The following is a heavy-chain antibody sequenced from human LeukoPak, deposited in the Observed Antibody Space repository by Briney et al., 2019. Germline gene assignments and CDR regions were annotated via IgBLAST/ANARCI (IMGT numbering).Heavy chain of an antibody. D-gene: IGHD6-19*01. CDR3: ARGGIQVSGIDEFDY. CDR1: GITLSNYG. V-gene: IGHV3-23*01. J-gene: IGHJ4*02. Sequence: GGSLRLSCAVSGITLSNYGMSWVRQAPGKGLEWVAGISDSGGSTNYADSVKGRFTISRDNPKNTLYLQMNSLRAEDTAVYYCARGGIQVSGIDEFDYWGQGTLVTVSS. CDR2: ISDSGGST.